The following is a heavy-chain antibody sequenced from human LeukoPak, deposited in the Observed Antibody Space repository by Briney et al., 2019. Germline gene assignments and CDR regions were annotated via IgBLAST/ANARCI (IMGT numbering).Heavy chain of an antibody. Sequence: GSVKVSCMASGYTFTSYDINWVRQGPGQGVEWMGWMNPNSGNTGYAQKFQGRVTITRNTSISTAYMELSSLRSEDTAVYYCARGNRGSSSFDYWGQGTLVTVSS. CDR3: ARGNRGSSSFDY. CDR2: MNPNSGNT. D-gene: IGHD6-6*01. V-gene: IGHV1-8*03. J-gene: IGHJ4*02. CDR1: GYTFTSYD.